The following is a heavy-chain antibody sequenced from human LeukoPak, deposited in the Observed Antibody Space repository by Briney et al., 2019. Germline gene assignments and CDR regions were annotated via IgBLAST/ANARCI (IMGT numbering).Heavy chain of an antibody. J-gene: IGHJ6*02. CDR1: GFTFSSYA. CDR3: ARARMRSGSYYRLDYYYGMDV. Sequence: PGGSLRLSCAVSGFTFSSYAMRWVRQAPGKALEWVSGINWNGGSRGYADSVKGRFTISRDNAKNSLYLQMNSLRAEDTALYHCARARMRSGSYYRLDYYYGMDVWGQGTTVTVSS. CDR2: INWNGGSR. V-gene: IGHV3-20*01. D-gene: IGHD3-10*01.